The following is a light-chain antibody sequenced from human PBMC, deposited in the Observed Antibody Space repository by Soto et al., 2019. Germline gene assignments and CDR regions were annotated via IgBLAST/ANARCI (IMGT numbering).Light chain of an antibody. CDR2: EVS. CDR3: ASFTISSTLV. V-gene: IGLV2-14*01. J-gene: IGLJ3*02. Sequence: QSALTQPASVSGSPGQSITISCTGTSIDVGTNNYVSWYQQDPGKAPKLMIFEVSNRPSGVSSRFSGSKSGNTASLTISGLQTEDEADYYCASFTISSTLVFGGGTKVTVL. CDR1: SIDVGTNNY.